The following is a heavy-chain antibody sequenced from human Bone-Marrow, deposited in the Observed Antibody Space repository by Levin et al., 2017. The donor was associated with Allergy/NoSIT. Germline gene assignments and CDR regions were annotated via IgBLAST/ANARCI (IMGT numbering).Heavy chain of an antibody. CDR2: FYYSGSTFSGST. D-gene: IGHD1/OR15-1a*01. V-gene: IGHV4-39*01. CDR3: ARGTLWNITVPPGY. Sequence: SETLSLTCTVSGGSISTTYYYWVWIRQPPGKGLEWIGSFYYSGSTFSGSTYYNPSLKSRVIISVDTSKNQFSLKLSSVTVADTADYFCARGTLWNITVPPGYWGQGTLVTVSS. J-gene: IGHJ4*02. CDR1: GGSISTTYYY.